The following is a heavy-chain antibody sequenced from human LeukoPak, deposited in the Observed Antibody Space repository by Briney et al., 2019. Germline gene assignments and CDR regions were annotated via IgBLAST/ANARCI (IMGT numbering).Heavy chain of an antibody. CDR3: AKAPPDPYYYYMDV. V-gene: IGHV3-33*06. J-gene: IGHJ6*03. CDR1: KFTFNNYA. CDR2: IWFDGSRQ. Sequence: GGSLRLSCAASKFTFNNYAMHWVRQTPGKGLEWVAVIWFDGSRQYYADSVKGRFTISRDNSKNTPFLQMNNLRAGDTAIYYCAKAPPDPYYYYMDVWGKGTPVTVSS.